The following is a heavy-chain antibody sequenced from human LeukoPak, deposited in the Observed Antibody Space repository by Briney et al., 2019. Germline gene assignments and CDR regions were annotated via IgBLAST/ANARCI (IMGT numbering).Heavy chain of an antibody. V-gene: IGHV3-9*01. J-gene: IGHJ3*02. CDR3: AKDKDGYNSVDAFDI. Sequence: GGSLRLSCAASGFTFDDYAMHWARQAPGKGLEWVSGISWNSGSIGYADSVKGRFTISRDNAKNSLYLQMNSLRAEDTALYYCAKDKDGYNSVDAFDIWGQGTMVTASS. CDR1: GFTFDDYA. CDR2: ISWNSGSI. D-gene: IGHD5-24*01.